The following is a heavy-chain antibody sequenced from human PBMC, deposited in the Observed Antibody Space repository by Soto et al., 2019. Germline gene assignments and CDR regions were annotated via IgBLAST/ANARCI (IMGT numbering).Heavy chain of an antibody. J-gene: IGHJ4*02. CDR3: TRGQGHH. Sequence: QVQLVQSGAEVKKPGASVRVSCKASGYTFTSYDIYWVRQATGQGLEWMGWMNPFSGNAVYTQKFQDRVTMTRDTSINTAYMEMIGLRSEDTALYYCTRGQGHHWGEGSLVTVSS. CDR2: MNPFSGNA. CDR1: GYTFTSYD. V-gene: IGHV1-8*01.